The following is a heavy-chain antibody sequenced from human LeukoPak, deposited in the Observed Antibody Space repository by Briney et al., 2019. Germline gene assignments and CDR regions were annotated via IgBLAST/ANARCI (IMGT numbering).Heavy chain of an antibody. CDR3: ARGQSGYSYGYYYYYMDV. J-gene: IGHJ6*03. D-gene: IGHD5-18*01. Sequence: GASVKVSYKASVSPFASYGINWVRQAPGQGLEWMGWISAYNGNTNYAQKLQGRVPMTTDTSTSTAYMELRSLRSDDTAVYYCARGQSGYSYGYYYYYMDVWGKGTTVTVSS. CDR1: VSPFASYG. V-gene: IGHV1-18*01. CDR2: ISAYNGNT.